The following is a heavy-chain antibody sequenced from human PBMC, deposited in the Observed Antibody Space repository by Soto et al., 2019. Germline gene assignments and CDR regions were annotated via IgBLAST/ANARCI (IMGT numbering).Heavy chain of an antibody. J-gene: IGHJ4*02. D-gene: IGHD6-19*01. CDR3: ARDVRGHTSGWGCAH. Sequence: EVQLVESGGGLVQPGGSLRLSCEASGFTLSRYEMNWVRQAQGQGLEWVSYISGGGSSKHYADSVKGRFTVSRDNAKNSLFLQMDSLTVADTAVYYCARDVRGHTSGWGCAHWGRGTLVTVSS. CDR1: GFTLSRYE. CDR2: ISGGGSSK. V-gene: IGHV3-48*03.